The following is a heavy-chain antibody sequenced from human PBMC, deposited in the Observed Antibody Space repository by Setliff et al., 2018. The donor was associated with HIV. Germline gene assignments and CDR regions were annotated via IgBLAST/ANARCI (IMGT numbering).Heavy chain of an antibody. J-gene: IGHJ3*02. CDR3: ARGLGYCSGGSCDHAFDI. V-gene: IGHV3-7*03. Sequence: GGSLRLSCATSRFSFSTFWMTWVRQAPGKGLEWIANINEDGNKKYHAASVWGRFTISRDNAKNLLYLQMNSLRAEDTAVYYCARGLGYCSGGSCDHAFDIWGQGTMVTVS. CDR1: RFSFSTFW. D-gene: IGHD2-15*01. CDR2: INEDGNKK.